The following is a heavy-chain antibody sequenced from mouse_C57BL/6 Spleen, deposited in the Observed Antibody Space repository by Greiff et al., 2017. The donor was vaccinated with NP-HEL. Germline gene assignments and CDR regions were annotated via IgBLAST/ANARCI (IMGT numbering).Heavy chain of an antibody. CDR2: IDPETGGT. Sequence: QVQLQQSGAELVRPGASVTLSCKASGYTFTDYEMHWVKQTPVHGLEWIGAIDPETGGTAYNQKFKGKAILTADKSSSTAYMELRSLTSEDSAVYYCTRDDGYDTYYYAMDYWGQGTSVTVSS. CDR3: TRDDGYDTYYYAMDY. CDR1: GYTFTDYE. V-gene: IGHV1-15*01. J-gene: IGHJ4*01. D-gene: IGHD2-2*01.